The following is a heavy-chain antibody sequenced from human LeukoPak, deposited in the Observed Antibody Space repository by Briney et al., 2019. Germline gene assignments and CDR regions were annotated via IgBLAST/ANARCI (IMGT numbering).Heavy chain of an antibody. V-gene: IGHV4-34*01. CDR3: ARARSTYYYGSGSYYSGFQH. CDR1: GGSFSGYY. J-gene: IGHJ1*01. D-gene: IGHD3-10*01. Sequence: PSETLSLTCAVYGGSFSGYYWSWVRQPPGKRLEWIGEINHGGSTNYNPSLKSRVTISVDTSKNQFSLKLSSVTAADTAVYYCARARSTYYYGSGSYYSGFQHWGQGTLVTVSS. CDR2: INHGGST.